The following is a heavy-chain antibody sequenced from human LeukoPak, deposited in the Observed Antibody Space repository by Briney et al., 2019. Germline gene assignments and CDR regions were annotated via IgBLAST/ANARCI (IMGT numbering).Heavy chain of an antibody. D-gene: IGHD2-21*01. J-gene: IGHJ4*02. Sequence: PSETLSLTCTVSGGSISSGGYYWSWIRQPPGKGLEWIGYIYHSGSTYYNPSLKSRVTISVDRSKNQFSLKLSSVTAADTAVYYCARDPGRLLFIDYWGQGTLVTVSS. CDR1: GGSISSGGYY. CDR3: ARDPGRLLFIDY. CDR2: IYHSGST. V-gene: IGHV4-30-2*01.